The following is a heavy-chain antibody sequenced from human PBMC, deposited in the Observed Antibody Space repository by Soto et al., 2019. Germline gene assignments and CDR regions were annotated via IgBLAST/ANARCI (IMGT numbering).Heavy chain of an antibody. CDR2: IRSKANSYAT. Sequence: GGSLRLSCAASGFTFSGSAMHWVRQASGKGLEWVGRIRSKANSYATAYAASVKGRFTISRDDSKNTAYLQMNSLKTEDTAVYYCTRHVQWLDYNWFDPWGQGTLVTVSS. V-gene: IGHV3-73*01. CDR1: GFTFSGSA. CDR3: TRHVQWLDYNWFDP. J-gene: IGHJ5*02. D-gene: IGHD6-19*01.